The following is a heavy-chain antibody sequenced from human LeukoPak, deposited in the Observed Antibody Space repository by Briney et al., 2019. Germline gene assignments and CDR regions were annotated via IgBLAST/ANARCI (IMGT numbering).Heavy chain of an antibody. Sequence: GGSLRLSCAASGFTFSSYAMHWVRQAPGKGLEWVAVISYDGSNKYYADSVKGRFTISRDNSKSTLYLQMNSLRAEDTAVYYCAREKQWLHAFDIWGQGTMVTVSS. CDR1: GFTFSSYA. J-gene: IGHJ3*02. D-gene: IGHD6-19*01. V-gene: IGHV3-30-3*01. CDR3: AREKQWLHAFDI. CDR2: ISYDGSNK.